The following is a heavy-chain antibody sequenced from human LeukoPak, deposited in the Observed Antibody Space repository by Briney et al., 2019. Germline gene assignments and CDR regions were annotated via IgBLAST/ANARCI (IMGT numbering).Heavy chain of an antibody. CDR2: ISYDGKNE. J-gene: IGHJ5*02. Sequence: SGGSLRLSCAAFGFSFSRHGMHWVRQAPGKGLEWVAVISYDGKNEYYADSVKGRFTISRDNSKNTLYLQMNSLRAEDTAVYYCAKDNYDRSLDPWGQGTLVTVSS. D-gene: IGHD3-22*01. CDR1: GFSFSRHG. CDR3: AKDNYDRSLDP. V-gene: IGHV3-30*18.